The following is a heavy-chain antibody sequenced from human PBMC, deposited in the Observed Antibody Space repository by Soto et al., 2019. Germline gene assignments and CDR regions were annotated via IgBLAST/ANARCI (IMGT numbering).Heavy chain of an antibody. Sequence: QVQLVQSGAEVKKPGASVKVSCKASGYTFTSYAMHWVRQAPGQRLEWMGWINAGNGNTKYSQKFQGRVTITRDTYPTTAHMERRTLRSPDTALDSCARPMVVGTAAAYSGPGTLVTVSS. J-gene: IGHJ4*02. CDR1: GYTFTSYA. D-gene: IGHD2-21*02. V-gene: IGHV1-3*01. CDR2: INAGNGNT. CDR3: ARPMVVGTAAAY.